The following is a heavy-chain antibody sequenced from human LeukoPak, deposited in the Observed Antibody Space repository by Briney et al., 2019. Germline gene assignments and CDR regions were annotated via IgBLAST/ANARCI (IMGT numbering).Heavy chain of an antibody. CDR1: GGSFSGFY. Sequence: SETLSLTCAVYGGSFSGFYWSWIRQPPGKGLEWIGEVTRTGDINYNPSLKSRVTLSLDASQNQFSLTVNSVTAADTAVYFCARLSLMNPQLSYWYFDVWGRGTLVTVSS. CDR3: ARLSLMNPQLSYWYFDV. J-gene: IGHJ2*01. D-gene: IGHD1-1*01. V-gene: IGHV4-34*01. CDR2: VTRTGDI.